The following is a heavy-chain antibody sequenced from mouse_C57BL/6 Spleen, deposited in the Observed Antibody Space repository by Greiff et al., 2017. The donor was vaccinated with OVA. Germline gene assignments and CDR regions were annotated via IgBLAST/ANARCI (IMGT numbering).Heavy chain of an antibody. Sequence: VQLVESGAELVRPGASVTLSCKASGYTFTDYEMHWVKQTPVHGLEWIGAIDPETGGTAYNQKFKGKAILTADKSSSTAYMELRSLISEDSAVYYCTGPPQFAYWGQGTLVTVSA. J-gene: IGHJ3*01. CDR2: IDPETGGT. CDR3: TGPPQFAY. CDR1: GYTFTDYE. V-gene: IGHV1-15*01.